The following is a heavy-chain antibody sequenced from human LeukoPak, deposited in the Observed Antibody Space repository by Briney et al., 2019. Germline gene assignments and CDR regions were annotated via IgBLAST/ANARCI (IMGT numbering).Heavy chain of an antibody. J-gene: IGHJ4*02. CDR2: ISAYNGNT. D-gene: IGHD3-22*01. CDR3: ARVMSSSGYYPFDY. CDR1: GYTFTSYG. Sequence: ASVKVSCKASGYTFTSYGISWVRQAPGQGLEWMGCISAYNGNTNYAQKLQGRVTMTTDTSTSTAYMELRSLRSDDTAVYYCARVMSSSGYYPFDYWGQGTLVTVSS. V-gene: IGHV1-18*01.